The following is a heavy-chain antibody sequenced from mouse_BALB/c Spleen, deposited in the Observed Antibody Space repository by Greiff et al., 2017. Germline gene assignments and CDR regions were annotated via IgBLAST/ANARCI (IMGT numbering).Heavy chain of an antibody. CDR3: ARGEIYYGNYGYAMDY. CDR2: ISYSGST. Sequence: VQLKESGPGLVKPSQSLSLTCTVTGYSITSDYAWNWIRQFPGNKLEWMGYISYSGSTSYNPSLKSRISITRDTSKNQFFLQLNSVTTEDTATYYCARGEIYYGNYGYAMDYWGQGTSVTVSS. CDR1: GYSITSDYA. J-gene: IGHJ4*01. D-gene: IGHD2-1*01. V-gene: IGHV3-2*02.